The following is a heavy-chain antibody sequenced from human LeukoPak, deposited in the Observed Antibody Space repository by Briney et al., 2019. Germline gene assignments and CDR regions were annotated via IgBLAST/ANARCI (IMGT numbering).Heavy chain of an antibody. D-gene: IGHD3-16*02. J-gene: IGHJ4*02. CDR3: ARVYDYVWGSYRYFLDY. Sequence: GGSLRLSCAASGFTFDDYAMHWVRQAPGKGLEWVSGISWNSGTIGYADSVKGRFTISRDNSKNTLYLQMNSLRAEDTAVYYCARVYDYVWGSYRYFLDYWGQGTLVTVSS. V-gene: IGHV3-9*01. CDR1: GFTFDDYA. CDR2: ISWNSGTI.